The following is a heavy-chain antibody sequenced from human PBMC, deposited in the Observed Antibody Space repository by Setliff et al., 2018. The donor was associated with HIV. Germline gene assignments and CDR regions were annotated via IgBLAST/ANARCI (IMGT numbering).Heavy chain of an antibody. D-gene: IGHD3-22*01. J-gene: IGHJ4*02. CDR3: ARGYYDSNVYYFPGY. V-gene: IGHV4-59*01. CDR1: GGSFRSYY. CDR2: IFTGGTT. Sequence: PSETLSLTCTVSGGSFRSYYWSWIRQSPGKGLEWLGYIFTGGTTKYNPSLESRVTISVDTSRNQFSLKLASVTAADTAIYYCARGYYDSNVYYFPGYWGQGTLVTVSS.